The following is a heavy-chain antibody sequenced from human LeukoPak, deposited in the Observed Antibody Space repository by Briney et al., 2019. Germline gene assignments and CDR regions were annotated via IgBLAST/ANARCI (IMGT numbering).Heavy chain of an antibody. J-gene: IGHJ6*02. D-gene: IGHD1-7*01. CDR3: ARDPITRLKLAKLRYGMDV. Sequence: PGGSLRLSCAASGFTFSSYSMNWVRQAPGKGLEWVSSISSSSSYIYYADSVKGRFTISRDNAKNSLYLQMNSLRAEDTAVYYCARDPITRLKLAKLRYGMDVWGQGTTVTVSS. CDR1: GFTFSSYS. V-gene: IGHV3-21*01. CDR2: ISSSSSYI.